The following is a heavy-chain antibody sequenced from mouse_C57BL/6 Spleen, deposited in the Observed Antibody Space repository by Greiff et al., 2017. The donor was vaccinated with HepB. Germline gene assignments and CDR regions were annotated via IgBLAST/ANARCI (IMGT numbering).Heavy chain of an antibody. Sequence: DVHLVESGEGLVKPGGSLKLSCAASGFTFSSYAMSWVRQTPEKRLEWVAYISSGGDYIYYADTVKGRFTISRDNARKTLYMQMSSLKSEDTAMYYCTRDPGQLRLREYAMDYWGQGTSVTVSS. J-gene: IGHJ4*01. CDR1: GFTFSSYA. CDR2: ISSGGDYI. CDR3: TRDPGQLRLREYAMDY. V-gene: IGHV5-9-1*02. D-gene: IGHD3-2*02.